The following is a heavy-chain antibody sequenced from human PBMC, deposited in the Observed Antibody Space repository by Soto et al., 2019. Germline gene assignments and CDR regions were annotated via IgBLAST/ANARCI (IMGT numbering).Heavy chain of an antibody. CDR2: IIPVFDSV. V-gene: IGHV1-69*01. J-gene: IGHJ4*02. Sequence: QEQLVQSGAEVKKSGSSVKVSCKDTGGLFSSYAVSWVRQAPGQGLEWMGGIIPVFDSVYYAQKFQGRVTITADETTNTAYMGLSGLRSEDAAMYYCARGGSGYVWFNDFWGQGTLVTVSS. D-gene: IGHD3-22*01. CDR3: ARGGSGYVWFNDF. CDR1: GGLFSSYA.